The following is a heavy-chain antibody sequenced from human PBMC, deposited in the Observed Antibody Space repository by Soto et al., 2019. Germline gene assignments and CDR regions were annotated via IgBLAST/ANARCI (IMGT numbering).Heavy chain of an antibody. V-gene: IGHV3-30-3*01. CDR2: ITYDATNE. CDR1: GFSFSKYA. J-gene: IGHJ4*02. D-gene: IGHD6-19*01. CDR3: ARKAVPDF. Sequence: GGSVRLSCAASGFSFSKYAMHWVRQAPGKGLEWVAVITYDATNEYYADSVKGRFTISRDNSNNTLSLHMSSLRLADTAVYYCARKAVPDFWGQGTLVTVSS.